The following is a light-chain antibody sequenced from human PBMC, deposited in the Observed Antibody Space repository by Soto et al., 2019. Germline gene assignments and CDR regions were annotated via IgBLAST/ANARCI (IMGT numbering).Light chain of an antibody. Sequence: EIVMTQSPATLSVSPGETATLSCRASQSISSHLAWYQQKPGQAPRLLMHDASARATGIPARFSGSGSGTEFTLTISSLHSEDFAVYYCQQYHYWWTFGQGTKVEIK. CDR1: QSISSH. J-gene: IGKJ1*01. CDR3: QQYHYWWT. V-gene: IGKV3-15*01. CDR2: DAS.